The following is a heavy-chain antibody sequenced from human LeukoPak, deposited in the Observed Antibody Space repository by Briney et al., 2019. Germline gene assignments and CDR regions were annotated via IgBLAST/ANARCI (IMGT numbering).Heavy chain of an antibody. CDR1: GGSISSSNYY. CDR3: ARGYCSGGSCYYPPWLY. D-gene: IGHD2-15*01. V-gene: IGHV4-39*07. J-gene: IGHJ4*02. CDR2: IYYSGST. Sequence: PSETLSLTCTVSGGSISSSNYYWGYIRQPPGKGLEWIGTIYYSGSTNYNPSLKSRVTISVDTSKNQFSLKLSSVTAADTAVYYCARGYCSGGSCYYPPWLYWGQGTLVTVSS.